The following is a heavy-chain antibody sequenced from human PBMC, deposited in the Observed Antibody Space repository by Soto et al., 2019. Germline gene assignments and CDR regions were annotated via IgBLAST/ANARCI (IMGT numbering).Heavy chain of an antibody. CDR2: ISSSSSTI. V-gene: IGHV3-48*02. CDR3: ARDNCISTSCDTFYYYYGMDV. Sequence: EVQLVESGGGLVQPGGSLRLSCAASGFTFSRYSMNWVRQAPGKGLEWVSYISSSSSTIYYTDSVKGRFTISRDNAKNSLYLQKNSLRDEATAVYYCARDNCISTSCDTFYYYYGMDVWGQGTTVTVSS. CDR1: GFTFSRYS. J-gene: IGHJ6*02. D-gene: IGHD2-2*01.